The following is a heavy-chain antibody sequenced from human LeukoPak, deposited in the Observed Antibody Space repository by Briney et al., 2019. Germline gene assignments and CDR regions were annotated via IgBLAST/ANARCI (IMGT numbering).Heavy chain of an antibody. V-gene: IGHV2-5*02. CDR1: GFSLSTSGVG. CDR3: AQEGNTGSYYRIFDY. Sequence: SGPTLVKPTQTLTLTCTFSGFSLSTSGVGVGWIRQPPGKALEWLALIYWDDDRRYSPSLKSRLTITKDTSKNQVVLRMTNMDPVDTATYYCAQEGNTGSYYRIFDYWGQGTLVTVSS. CDR2: IYWDDDR. D-gene: IGHD1-26*01. J-gene: IGHJ4*02.